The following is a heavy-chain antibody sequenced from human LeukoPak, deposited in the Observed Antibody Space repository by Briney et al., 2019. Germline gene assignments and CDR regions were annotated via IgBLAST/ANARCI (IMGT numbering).Heavy chain of an antibody. CDR1: GFTFSSYS. V-gene: IGHV3-21*01. J-gene: IGHJ4*02. CDR3: ARRAATERGHSYGLDY. D-gene: IGHD5-18*01. Sequence: GGSLRLSCAASGFTFSSYSTNWVRQAPGKGLEWVSSISSSSSYIYYADSVKGRFTISRDNSKNTLYVQMSSLRAEDTAMYYCARRAATERGHSYGLDYWGQGTLVTVSS. CDR2: ISSSSSYI.